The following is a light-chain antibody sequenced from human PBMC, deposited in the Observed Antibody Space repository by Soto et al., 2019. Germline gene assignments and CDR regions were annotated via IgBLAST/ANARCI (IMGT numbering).Light chain of an antibody. V-gene: IGLV2-8*01. J-gene: IGLJ3*02. CDR2: EVS. CDR1: SSDVGYNY. CDR3: SAYAGNNNFGL. Sequence: QSVLTQPPSASGSPGQSVTISCTGTSSDVGYNYVSWYQQHPGKAPKLLIWEVSKRPSGVPDRFSGSKSGNPASLTVSGLQAEDEADYYCSAYAGNNNFGLFGGGTKLTVL.